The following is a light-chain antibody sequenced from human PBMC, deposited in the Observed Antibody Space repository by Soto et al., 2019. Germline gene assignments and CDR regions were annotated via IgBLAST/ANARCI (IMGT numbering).Light chain of an antibody. V-gene: IGKV2-28*01. CDR1: QSLQHNNGNTL. J-gene: IGKJ1*01. Sequence: VMTQSPLSLTVTPGEPASISCKSSQSLQHNNGNTLLDWYMQKPGQSPQLLIYLASSRAPGAPDRVSGSGSGTDFTLRITTVEADDAAIYYCMQALQTPRTFGQGTKLES. CDR3: MQALQTPRT. CDR2: LAS.